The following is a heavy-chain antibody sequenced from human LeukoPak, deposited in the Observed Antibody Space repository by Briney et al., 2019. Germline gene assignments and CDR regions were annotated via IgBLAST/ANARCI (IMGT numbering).Heavy chain of an antibody. Sequence: SETLSLTCTVSGGSISSYYWGWIRQPPGKGLEWIGTIYYSGNTYYNPSLKSRVTISVDTSKNQFSLKLSSVTAADTAVYYCARDTAGYCSGGSCYSVDAFDIWGQGTMVTVSS. CDR1: GGSISSYY. D-gene: IGHD2-15*01. J-gene: IGHJ3*02. CDR3: ARDTAGYCSGGSCYSVDAFDI. V-gene: IGHV4-39*07. CDR2: IYYSGNT.